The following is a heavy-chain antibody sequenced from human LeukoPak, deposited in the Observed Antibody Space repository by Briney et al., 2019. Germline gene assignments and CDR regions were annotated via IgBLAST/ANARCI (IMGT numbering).Heavy chain of an antibody. J-gene: IGHJ4*02. Sequence: GGSLRLSCTDSAFTFINAWMSWVRQAPGKGLEWVGRIKSKTNGGTTDYTAPVKDTFTISRDDSTNTLYLQMNNLKTEDTAVYYCRREAYCGGECNFRDYWGQGSLVIVAS. CDR1: AFTFINAW. D-gene: IGHD2-21*01. V-gene: IGHV3-15*01. CDR3: RREAYCGGECNFRDY. CDR2: IKSKTNGGTT.